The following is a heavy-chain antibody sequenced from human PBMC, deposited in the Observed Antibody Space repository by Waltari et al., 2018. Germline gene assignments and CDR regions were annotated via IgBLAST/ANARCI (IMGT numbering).Heavy chain of an antibody. D-gene: IGHD6-13*01. CDR1: GFTFSSYD. Sequence: EVQLVESGGGLVQPGGSLRLSCAASGFTFSSYDMHWVRQATGKGLEWVSAIGTSGDTYYPGSVKGRFTISRENAKNSLYLQMNSLRAGDTAVYYCARDHIAAAGTRNWYFDLWGRGTLVTVSS. CDR2: IGTSGDT. CDR3: ARDHIAAAGTRNWYFDL. V-gene: IGHV3-13*01. J-gene: IGHJ2*01.